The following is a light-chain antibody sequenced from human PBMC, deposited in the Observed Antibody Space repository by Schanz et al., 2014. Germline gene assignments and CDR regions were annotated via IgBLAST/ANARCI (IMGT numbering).Light chain of an antibody. CDR3: QSYDRSLSAVV. Sequence: QSALTQPASVSGSPGRSITISCTGTSSDVGGYNFVSWYQQHPGKAPKLMIYEVTKRPSGVPDRFSGSKSGTSASLAITGLQAEDEADYYCQSYDRSLSAVVFGGGTQLTVL. J-gene: IGLJ7*01. CDR1: SSDVGGYNF. CDR2: EVT. V-gene: IGLV2-14*01.